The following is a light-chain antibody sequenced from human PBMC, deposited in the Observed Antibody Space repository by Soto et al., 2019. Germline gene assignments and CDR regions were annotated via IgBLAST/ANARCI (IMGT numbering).Light chain of an antibody. CDR3: SSYTSSSAVF. V-gene: IGLV2-14*01. Sequence: QSALTQPASLSGSPGQSITISCTGTSSDVGGYTYVSWYQQHTGKAPKLMIYDVSDRPSGVSDRFSGSKSGNTASLTISGLQAEDGAEYFCSSYTSSSAVFFCGVTKLTVL. J-gene: IGLJ2*01. CDR2: DVS. CDR1: SSDVGGYTY.